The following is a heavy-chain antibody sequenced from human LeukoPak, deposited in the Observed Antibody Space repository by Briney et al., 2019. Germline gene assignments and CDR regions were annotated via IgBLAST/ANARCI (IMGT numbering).Heavy chain of an antibody. Sequence: SETLSLTCTVSGGSISSYYWSWIRQPPGKGLEWIGYIYYSGSTNYTPSLKSRVTISVDTSKNQFSLKLSSVTAADTAVYYCARFSSSGWWFDYWGQGTLVTVSS. CDR3: ARFSSSGWWFDY. D-gene: IGHD6-19*01. CDR1: GGSISSYY. CDR2: IYYSGST. V-gene: IGHV4-59*01. J-gene: IGHJ4*02.